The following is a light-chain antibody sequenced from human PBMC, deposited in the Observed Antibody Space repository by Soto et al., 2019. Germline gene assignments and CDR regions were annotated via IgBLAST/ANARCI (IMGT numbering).Light chain of an antibody. Sequence: EIVMTQSPATLSVSPGERATLSCRASQSVSRNLAWYQQKPGQAPRLLIYGASTRATGIPARFSGSGSGTGFTLTISSLQSEDFAVYYCQQYNNWPFPSWTFGQGTKVEIK. V-gene: IGKV3-15*01. CDR3: QQYNNWPFPSWT. CDR1: QSVSRN. CDR2: GAS. J-gene: IGKJ1*01.